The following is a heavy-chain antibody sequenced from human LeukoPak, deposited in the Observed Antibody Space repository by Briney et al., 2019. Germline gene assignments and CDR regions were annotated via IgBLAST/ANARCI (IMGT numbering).Heavy chain of an antibody. CDR1: GFTVSSNY. V-gene: IGHV3-66*01. Sequence: GGSLRLSCAASGFTVSSNYMSWVRQAPGKGLEWVSVTYSGGSTYYADSVKGRFTISRDNSKNTLYLQMNSLRAEDTAVYYCARDKDGYSYGHGYYFDYWGQGTLVTVSS. J-gene: IGHJ4*02. D-gene: IGHD5-18*01. CDR2: TYSGGST. CDR3: ARDKDGYSYGHGYYFDY.